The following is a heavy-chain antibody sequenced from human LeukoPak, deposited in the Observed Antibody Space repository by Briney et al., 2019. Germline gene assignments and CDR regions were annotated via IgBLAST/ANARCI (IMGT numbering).Heavy chain of an antibody. CDR1: GYTFTSYD. D-gene: IGHD3-3*01. CDR2: MNPNSGNT. V-gene: IGHV1-8*01. J-gene: IGHJ2*01. Sequence: ASVKVSCKASGYTFTSYDINWVRQATGQGLEWMGWMNPNSGNTGYAQKFQGRVTMTRNTSISTAYMELSSLRSEDTAVYYCARERGSYDFRSGYRYWYFDLWGRGTLVTVSS. CDR3: ARERGSYDFRSGYRYWYFDL.